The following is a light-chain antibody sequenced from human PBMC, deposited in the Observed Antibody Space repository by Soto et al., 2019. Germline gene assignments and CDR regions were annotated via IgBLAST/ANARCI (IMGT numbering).Light chain of an antibody. CDR1: QSINSD. V-gene: IGKV3-11*01. J-gene: IGKJ2*01. CDR3: QQRSNWPPYT. Sequence: EIVLTQSPATLSLSPGEGATLSCRASQSINSDLAWYQQKPGQAPRLLIYDASNRATGIPARFSGSGSGTDFTLTISSLAPADFAIYYCQQRSNWPPYTFGQGTKLEIK. CDR2: DAS.